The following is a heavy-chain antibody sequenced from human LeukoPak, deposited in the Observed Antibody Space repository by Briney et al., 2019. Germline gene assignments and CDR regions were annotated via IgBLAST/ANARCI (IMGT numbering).Heavy chain of an antibody. CDR2: ISYDGSNK. V-gene: IGHV3-30*03. D-gene: IGHD6-19*01. J-gene: IGHJ4*02. CDR3: ATHSSGWYNY. Sequence: GGSLRLSCAASGFTFSSYWMNWARQAPGKGLEWVAVISYDGSNKYYADSVKGRFTISRDNSKNTLYLQMNSLRAEDTAVYYCATHSSGWYNYWGQGTLVTVSS. CDR1: GFTFSSYW.